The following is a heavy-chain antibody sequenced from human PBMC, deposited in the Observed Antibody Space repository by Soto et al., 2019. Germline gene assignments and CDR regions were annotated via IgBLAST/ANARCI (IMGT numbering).Heavy chain of an antibody. CDR1: GFTFSRDG. CDR2: ITDNGGST. Sequence: PGGSLRLSCAASGFTFSRDGMCWVRQAPGKGLEWVSLITDNGGSTYYADSVKGRFTISRDNTKNTLFLQMNRLRAEDTAVYYCAKERATTTAFDYWGQGALVTVSS. J-gene: IGHJ4*02. CDR3: AKERATTTAFDY. V-gene: IGHV3-23*01. D-gene: IGHD4-17*01.